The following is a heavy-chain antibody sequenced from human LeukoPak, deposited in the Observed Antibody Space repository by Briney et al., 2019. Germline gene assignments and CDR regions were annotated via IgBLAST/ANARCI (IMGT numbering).Heavy chain of an antibody. CDR3: ARDSPSIVVVPAAMGEDYYYYYGMDV. J-gene: IGHJ6*02. Sequence: ASVKVSCKASGYTFTGYYMHWVRQAPGQGLEWMGWINPNSGGTNNAQKFQGRVTMTRDTSISTAYMELSRLRSDDTAVYYCARDSPSIVVVPAAMGEDYYYYYGMDVWGRGTTVTVSS. CDR1: GYTFTGYY. D-gene: IGHD2-2*01. V-gene: IGHV1-2*02. CDR2: INPNSGGT.